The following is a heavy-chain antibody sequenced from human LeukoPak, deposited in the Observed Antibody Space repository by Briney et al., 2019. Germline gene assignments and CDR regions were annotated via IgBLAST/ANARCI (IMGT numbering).Heavy chain of an antibody. CDR3: AKSGSSWQWHQLI. V-gene: IGHV3-23*01. J-gene: IGHJ4*02. D-gene: IGHD6-6*01. CDR1: GFTFSSYA. Sequence: GGSLRLSCAASGFTFSSYAMNWVRQAPGKGLEWVSAISGSGGSTYYADSVKGRFTISRDNSKNTLYLQMNSLRAEDTAVYYCAKSGSSWQWHQLIWGQGTLVTVSS. CDR2: ISGSGGST.